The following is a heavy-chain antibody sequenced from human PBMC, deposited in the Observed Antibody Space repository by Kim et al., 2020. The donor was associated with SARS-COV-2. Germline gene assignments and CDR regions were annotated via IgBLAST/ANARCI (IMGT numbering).Heavy chain of an antibody. D-gene: IGHD3-3*01. CDR2: INHSGST. CDR3: ARGFTIFGVVIIGGNWFDP. J-gene: IGHJ5*02. CDR1: GGSFSGYY. Sequence: SETLSLTCAVYGGSFSGYYWSWIRQPPGKGLEWIGEINHSGSTNYNPSLKSRVTISVDTSKNQFSLKLSSVTAADTAVYYCARGFTIFGVVIIGGNWFDPLGPGNPGHRLL. V-gene: IGHV4-34*01.